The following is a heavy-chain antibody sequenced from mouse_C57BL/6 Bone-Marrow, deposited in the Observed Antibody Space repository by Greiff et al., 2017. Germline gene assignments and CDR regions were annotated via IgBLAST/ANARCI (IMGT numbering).Heavy chain of an antibody. J-gene: IGHJ1*03. CDR3: ARGAVVAHWYFDV. V-gene: IGHV1-18*01. Sequence: VQLKESGPELVKPGASVKIPCKASGYTFTDYNMDWVKQSHGKSLEWIGDINLNNGGTIYNQKFKGKATLTVDKSSSTAYMELRSLTSEDTAVYYCARGAVVAHWYFDVWGTGTTVTVSS. D-gene: IGHD1-1*01. CDR1: GYTFTDYN. CDR2: INLNNGGT.